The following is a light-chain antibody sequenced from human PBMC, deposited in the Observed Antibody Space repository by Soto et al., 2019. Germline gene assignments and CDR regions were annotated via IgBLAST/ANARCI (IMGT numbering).Light chain of an antibody. CDR2: DAS. V-gene: IGKV1-5*01. J-gene: IGKJ1*01. Sequence: DIQMTQSPSTLSASVGDRVTITCRASQSISSWLAWYQQKPGKAPKLLIYDASSLESGVPSRFGGSGSGTEFTLTISSLQPDDFATYYCQQYNSYLRTFGQGTKVEIK. CDR3: QQYNSYLRT. CDR1: QSISSW.